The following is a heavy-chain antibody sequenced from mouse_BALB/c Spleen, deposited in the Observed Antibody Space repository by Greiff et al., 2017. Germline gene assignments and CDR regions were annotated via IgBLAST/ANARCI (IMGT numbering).Heavy chain of an antibody. D-gene: IGHD2-2*01. J-gene: IGHJ2*01. CDR1: GFTFSSYG. CDR3: AREGWLRLGGYFDY. CDR2: INSNGGST. V-gene: IGHV5-6-3*01. Sequence: EVKVEESGGGLVQPGGSLKLSCAASGFTFSSYGMSWVRQTPDKRLELVATINSNGGSTYYPDSVKGRFTISRDNAKNTLYLQMSSLKSEDTAMYYCAREGWLRLGGYFDYWGQGTTLTVSS.